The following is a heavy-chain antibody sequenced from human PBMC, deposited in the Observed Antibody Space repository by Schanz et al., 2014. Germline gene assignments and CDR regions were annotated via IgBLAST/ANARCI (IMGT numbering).Heavy chain of an antibody. CDR1: GFTFRSYA. CDR3: AREYSSYGTVYY. V-gene: IGHV3-30*03. D-gene: IGHD5-12*01. Sequence: VQLLESGGGLVQPGGSLRLSCIGSGFTFRSYALGWVRQAPGKGLEWVAVILYDGSNKYYADSVKGRFTISRDNSKNTLYLQMNSLRVEDTALYYCAREYSSYGTVYYWGQGTPVTVSS. CDR2: ILYDGSNK. J-gene: IGHJ4*02.